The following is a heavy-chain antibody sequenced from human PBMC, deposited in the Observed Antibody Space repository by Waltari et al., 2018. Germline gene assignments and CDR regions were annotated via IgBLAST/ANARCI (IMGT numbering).Heavy chain of an antibody. CDR2: IYYSGST. Sequence: QVQLQESGPGLVKPSETLSLTCTVSGGSISSYYWSWIRQPPGKGLEWIGYIYYSGSTNYNPSLKSQVTIAVDTSKNQFSLKLSAVTAADTAVYYCARGVGATTFDYWGQGTLVTVSS. V-gene: IGHV4-59*01. J-gene: IGHJ4*02. D-gene: IGHD1-26*01. CDR1: GGSISSYY. CDR3: ARGVGATTFDY.